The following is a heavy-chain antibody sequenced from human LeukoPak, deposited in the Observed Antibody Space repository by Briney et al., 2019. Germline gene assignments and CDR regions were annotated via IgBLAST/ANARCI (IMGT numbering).Heavy chain of an antibody. CDR2: VYYSGST. CDR1: GDSISSYY. J-gene: IGHJ4*02. D-gene: IGHD3/OR15-3a*01. Sequence: SETLSLTCSVSGDSISSYYWSWIRQPPGKGLEWIAYVYYSGSTNYNPSLKSRVTISVDTSKKQFSLRLSSVTAADTAVYYCARDVQLDPYYFDYWGQGTLVTVSS. V-gene: IGHV4-59*01. CDR3: ARDVQLDPYYFDY.